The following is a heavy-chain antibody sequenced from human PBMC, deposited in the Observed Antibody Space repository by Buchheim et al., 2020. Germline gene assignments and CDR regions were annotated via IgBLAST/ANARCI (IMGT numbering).Heavy chain of an antibody. J-gene: IGHJ4*02. CDR1: GFTFSSYA. Sequence: QVQLVESGGGVVQPGRSLRLSCAASGFTFSSYAMHWVRQAPGKGLEWVAVISYDGSNKYYADSVKGRFTISRDNSKNTLYLQMNSLRAEDTAVYYCARDRGSSGWYFDYWGQGTL. CDR3: ARDRGSSGWYFDY. D-gene: IGHD6-25*01. CDR2: ISYDGSNK. V-gene: IGHV3-30-3*01.